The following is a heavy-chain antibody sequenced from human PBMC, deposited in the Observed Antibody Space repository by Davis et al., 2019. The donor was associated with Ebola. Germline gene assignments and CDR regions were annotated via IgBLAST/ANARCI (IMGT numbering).Heavy chain of an antibody. CDR3: AGAVARTEDFQY. V-gene: IGHV3-30*04. CDR1: GSSFHTYT. Sequence: GESLKISCAASGSSFHTYTINWFRQAPGRGLEWLAVISTDGSTTFYADSVKGRFTISRDNSKNTLSLQMNSLDTEDTAVYYCAGAVARTEDFQYWGQGTLVTVSS. CDR2: ISTDGSTT. J-gene: IGHJ4*02. D-gene: IGHD6-19*01.